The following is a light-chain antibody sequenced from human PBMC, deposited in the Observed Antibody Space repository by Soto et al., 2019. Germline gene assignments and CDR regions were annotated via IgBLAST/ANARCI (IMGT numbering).Light chain of an antibody. CDR2: DDS. CDR1: QSVRGY. V-gene: IGKV3-11*01. Sequence: DIVLTQSPATLSLSPGERATLSCRASQSVRGYLAWYQQKPGQAPRLLIYDDSYRVTGLPARLSGSGSGTDLNLTISRLEPEDFAVYYCQQRSDWPLTCGGGTKVDIK. CDR3: QQRSDWPLT. J-gene: IGKJ4*01.